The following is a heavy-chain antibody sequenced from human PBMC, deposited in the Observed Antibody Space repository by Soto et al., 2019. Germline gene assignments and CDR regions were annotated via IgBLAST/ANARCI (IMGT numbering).Heavy chain of an antibody. Sequence: QLQLQESGPGLVKPSETLSLTCTVSGGSISSSDYYWGWIRQPPGKGLEWIGSIYYSGKTYYNPYLQRSVTISVAKSKNQFSLKLISVTAADTAVYYCARQRYYSSKNYPPSRYWGQGTLVTVSS. V-gene: IGHV4-39*01. CDR1: GGSISSSDYY. CDR3: ARQRYYSSKNYPPSRY. D-gene: IGHD3-22*01. J-gene: IGHJ4*02. CDR2: IYYSGKT.